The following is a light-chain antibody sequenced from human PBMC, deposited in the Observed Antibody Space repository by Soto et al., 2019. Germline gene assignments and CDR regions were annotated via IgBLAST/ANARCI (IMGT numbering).Light chain of an antibody. Sequence: EIVLTQSPXTLSLSPGERATLSCRASQSVSSYLAWYQQKPGQAPRLLIYDASNRATGIPARFSGSGSGTDFTLTISSLEPEDFAVYYCQQRSNWSLTFGGGTKVDIK. J-gene: IGKJ4*01. CDR1: QSVSSY. CDR3: QQRSNWSLT. V-gene: IGKV3-11*01. CDR2: DAS.